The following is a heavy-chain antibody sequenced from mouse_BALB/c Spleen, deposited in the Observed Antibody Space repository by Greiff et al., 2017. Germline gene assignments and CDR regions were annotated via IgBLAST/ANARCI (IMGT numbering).Heavy chain of an antibody. CDR2: ISSGGGST. D-gene: IGHD2-10*02. CDR1: GFAFSSYD. Sequence: EVQVVESGGGLVKPGGSLKLSCAASGFAFSSYDMSWVRQTPEKRLEWVAYISSGGGSTYYPDTVKGRFTISRDNAKNTLYLQMSSLKSEDTAMYYCARFSPYGHYAMDYWGQGTSVTVSS. CDR3: ARFSPYGHYAMDY. J-gene: IGHJ4*01. V-gene: IGHV5-12-1*01.